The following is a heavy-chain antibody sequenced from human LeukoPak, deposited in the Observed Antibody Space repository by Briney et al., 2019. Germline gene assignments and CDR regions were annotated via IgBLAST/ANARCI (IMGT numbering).Heavy chain of an antibody. D-gene: IGHD5-24*01. V-gene: IGHV4-59*12. Sequence: SETLSLTCTVSGGSISSYYWSWIRQPPGKGLEWIGYIHYSGGITYYNPSLKSRVTISVDTSKNQFSLKLTSVTAADTAIYFCAREMGYWGQGTLVTVSS. CDR3: AREMGY. J-gene: IGHJ4*02. CDR2: IHYSGGIT. CDR1: GGSISSYY.